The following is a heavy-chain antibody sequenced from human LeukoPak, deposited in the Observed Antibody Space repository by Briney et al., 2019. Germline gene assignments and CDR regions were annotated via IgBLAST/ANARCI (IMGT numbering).Heavy chain of an antibody. CDR3: ARDRLGIDY. Sequence: WVSYISSSSSAIYYADSVKGRFTISRDNAKNSLYLQMNSLRDEDTAVYYCARDRLGIDYWGQGTLVTVSS. D-gene: IGHD7-27*01. V-gene: IGHV3-48*02. J-gene: IGHJ4*02. CDR2: ISSSSSAI.